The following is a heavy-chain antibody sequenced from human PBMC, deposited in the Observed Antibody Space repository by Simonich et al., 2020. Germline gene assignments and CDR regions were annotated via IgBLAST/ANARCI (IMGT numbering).Heavy chain of an antibody. CDR2: INPNSGGT. J-gene: IGHJ2*01. D-gene: IGHD6-13*01. CDR3: ARDSYSSWYFDL. Sequence: QVQLVQSGAEVKKPGASVKVSCKASGYTFTGYYMHWGRQAPGQGLGWMGWINPNSGGTNYAKKFQGRVTMTRDTSISTAYMELSRLRSDDTAVYYCARDSYSSWYFDLWGRGTLLTVSS. CDR1: GYTFTGYY. V-gene: IGHV1-2*02.